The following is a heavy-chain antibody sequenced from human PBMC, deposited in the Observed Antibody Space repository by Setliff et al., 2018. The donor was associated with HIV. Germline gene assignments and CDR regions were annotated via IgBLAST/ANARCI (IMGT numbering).Heavy chain of an antibody. CDR1: GGTFSSYA. CDR3: ARGLADCGGDCYPDSHYYDYYGMDV. CDR2: IIPIFGTA. J-gene: IGHJ6*02. V-gene: IGHV1-69*13. Sequence: SVKVSCKASGGTFSSYAISWVRQAPGQGLEWMGGIIPIFGTANYAQKFQGRVTITADESTSTAYMELSSLRSEDTAVYYWARGLADCGGDCYPDSHYYDYYGMDVWGQGTTVTVSS. D-gene: IGHD2-21*02.